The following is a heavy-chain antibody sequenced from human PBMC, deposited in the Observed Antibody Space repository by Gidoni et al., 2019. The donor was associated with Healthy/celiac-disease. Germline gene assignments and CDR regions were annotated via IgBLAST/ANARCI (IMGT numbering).Heavy chain of an antibody. Sequence: EVQLLESGGGLVQPGGSLRLSCPASGFTFASYAMSWVRQAPGKGLEWVSAISGSGGSTYYADSVKGRFTISRDNSKNTLYLQMNSLRAEDTAVYYCAKFFGTLWFGELFDYWGQGTLVTVSS. CDR2: ISGSGGST. CDR1: GFTFASYA. CDR3: AKFFGTLWFGELFDY. J-gene: IGHJ4*02. D-gene: IGHD3-10*01. V-gene: IGHV3-23*01.